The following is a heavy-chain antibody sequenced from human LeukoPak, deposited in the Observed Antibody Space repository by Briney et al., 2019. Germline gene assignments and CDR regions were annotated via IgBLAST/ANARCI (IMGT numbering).Heavy chain of an antibody. CDR1: GYSISSGYH. CDR3: ARVVQSTDSSGFYLPEYFQH. V-gene: IGHV4-38-2*02. Sequence: KSSETLSLTCTVSGYSISSGYHWGWIRQPPGKGLEWIGSIYHSGSTYYNPSLKSRVTISVDMSKNQFSLKLRSVTAADTAVYYCARVVQSTDSSGFYLPEYFQHWGQGTLVTVSS. J-gene: IGHJ1*01. D-gene: IGHD3-22*01. CDR2: IYHSGST.